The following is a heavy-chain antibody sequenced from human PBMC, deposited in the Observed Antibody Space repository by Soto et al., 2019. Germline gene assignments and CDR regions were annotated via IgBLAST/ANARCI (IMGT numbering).Heavy chain of an antibody. Sequence: QITLKESGPTLVKPTQTLTLTYTFSGFSLSTREVGVGWIRQPPGKALEWLALIYWDDDTRYRPSLKSRLTITKVSTKNLVSLIMTNMDPENTATDCCAPRAYYYCSGSYYTHWGQGILVSVSS. V-gene: IGHV2-5*02. CDR2: IYWDDDT. CDR1: GFSLSTREVG. J-gene: IGHJ4*02. D-gene: IGHD3-10*01. CDR3: APRAYYYCSGSYYTH.